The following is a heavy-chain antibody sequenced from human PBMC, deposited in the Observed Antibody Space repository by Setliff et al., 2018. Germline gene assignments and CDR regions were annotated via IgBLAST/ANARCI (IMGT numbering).Heavy chain of an antibody. CDR1: GASINNDY. Sequence: SETLSLTCTVSGASINNDYWSWIRQPPGKGLEWIGHLYDKGSITNYNPSLKSRVAISVDTPKNQFSLNLNSVTAADTAVYYCARAPGRNIRGDYWGQGALVTVSS. CDR2: LYDKGSIT. J-gene: IGHJ4*02. V-gene: IGHV4-59*01. D-gene: IGHD3-10*01. CDR3: ARAPGRNIRGDY.